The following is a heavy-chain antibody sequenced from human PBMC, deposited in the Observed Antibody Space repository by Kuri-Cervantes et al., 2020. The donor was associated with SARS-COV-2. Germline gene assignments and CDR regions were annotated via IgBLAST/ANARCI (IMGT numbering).Heavy chain of an antibody. J-gene: IGHJ4*02. V-gene: IGHV3-66*02. Sequence: GGSLRLSCAASGFTVSSNYMSWVRQAPGKGLEWVSVIYSGGSTYYADSVKGRFTISRDNSKNTLYLQMNSLRAEDTAVYYCARDGCFDWLFQGDYFDYWGQGTLVTVSS. CDR1: GFTVSSNY. CDR2: IYSGGST. D-gene: IGHD3-9*01. CDR3: ARDGCFDWLFQGDYFDY.